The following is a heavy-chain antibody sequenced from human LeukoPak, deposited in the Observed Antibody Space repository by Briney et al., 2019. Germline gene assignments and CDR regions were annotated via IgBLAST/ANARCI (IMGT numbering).Heavy chain of an antibody. CDR3: ARVGEKAFHLWPEIDY. D-gene: IGHD5-24*01. CDR2: ISTSSSYI. V-gene: IGHV3-21*01. CDR1: GFTFSSYA. J-gene: IGHJ4*02. Sequence: AGGSLRLSCAASGFTFSSYAMHWVRQAPGKGLEWVSCISTSSSYIYYADSVKGRFTISRDNAKNSLYLQMNSLRAEDTAVYYCARVGEKAFHLWPEIDYWGQGTLVTVSS.